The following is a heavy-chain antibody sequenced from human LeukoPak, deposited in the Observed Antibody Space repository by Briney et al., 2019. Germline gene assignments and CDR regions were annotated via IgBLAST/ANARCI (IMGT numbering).Heavy chain of an antibody. CDR1: GFTFSKHG. D-gene: IGHD2-15*01. CDR3: AKDINSHCRGDCSDY. J-gene: IGHJ4*02. V-gene: IGHV3-30*02. CDR2: IRNDGSNK. Sequence: GGSLRLSCVASGFTFSKHGMHWVRQAPGKGLEWVAFIRNDGSNKYYVDSVRGRFTISRDNSKNTVDMQMTSLRAEDTAVYFCAKDINSHCRGDCSDYWGQGTLVIVCS.